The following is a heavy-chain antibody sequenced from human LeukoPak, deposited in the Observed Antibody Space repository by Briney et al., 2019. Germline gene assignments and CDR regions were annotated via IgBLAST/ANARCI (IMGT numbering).Heavy chain of an antibody. D-gene: IGHD3-10*01. CDR1: GFTFSSYS. Sequence: GGSLRLSCAASGFTFSSYSMNWVRQAPGKGLEWVSFISSSSSYIYYADSVKGRFTISRDNAKNSLYLQMNSLRAEDTAVYYCARDSGAVGDYWGQGTLVTVSS. J-gene: IGHJ4*02. CDR2: ISSSSSYI. V-gene: IGHV3-21*01. CDR3: ARDSGAVGDY.